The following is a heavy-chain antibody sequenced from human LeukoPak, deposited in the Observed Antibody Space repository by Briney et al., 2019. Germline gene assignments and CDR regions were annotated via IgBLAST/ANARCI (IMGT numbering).Heavy chain of an antibody. D-gene: IGHD6-13*01. V-gene: IGHV3-9*01. J-gene: IGHJ4*02. CDR1: GFTFDDYA. CDR2: ISWNSGSI. Sequence: PGRSLRLSCAASGFTFDDYAMHWVRQAPGKGLEWVSGISWNSGSIGYADSVKGRFTISRDNAKNSLYLQMNSLRAEDTALYYCAKDSSSWYSHFDYWGQGTLVTVSS. CDR3: AKDSSSWYSHFDY.